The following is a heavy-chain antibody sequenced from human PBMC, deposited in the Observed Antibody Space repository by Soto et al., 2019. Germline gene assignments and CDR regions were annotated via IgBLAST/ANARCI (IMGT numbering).Heavy chain of an antibody. CDR3: AKDSYYGSGSYYFRSYGMDV. V-gene: IGHV3-9*01. CDR2: ISWNSGSI. CDR1: GFTFDDYA. Sequence: PGGSLRLSCAASGFTFDDYAMHWVRQAPGKGLEWVSGISWNSGSIGYADSVKGRFTISRDNAKNSLYLQMSSLRAEDTALYYCAKDSYYGSGSYYFRSYGMDVWGQGTTVTVSS. J-gene: IGHJ6*02. D-gene: IGHD3-10*01.